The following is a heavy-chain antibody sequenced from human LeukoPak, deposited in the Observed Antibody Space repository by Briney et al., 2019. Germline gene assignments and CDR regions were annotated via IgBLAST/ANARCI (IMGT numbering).Heavy chain of an antibody. CDR1: GYTFNGYY. J-gene: IGHJ5*02. CDR3: AREGGEIAAAGTWFDP. Sequence: ASVKVSCKASGYTFNGYYMHWVRQAPGQGLEWMGWINPNSGGTNYAQKFQGRVTMTRDTSISTAYMELSRLRSDDTAVYYCAREGGEIAAAGTWFDPWGQGTLVTVSS. CDR2: INPNSGGT. V-gene: IGHV1-2*02. D-gene: IGHD6-13*01.